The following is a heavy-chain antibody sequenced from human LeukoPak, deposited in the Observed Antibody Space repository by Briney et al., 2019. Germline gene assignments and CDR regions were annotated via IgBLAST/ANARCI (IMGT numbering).Heavy chain of an antibody. Sequence: PSETLSLTCTVSGGSISSYYWSWIRQPPGKGLEWIGFIYYSGSTNYNPSLKSRVTISVDTSKNQFSLKLSSVTAADTAVYYCAREYYYYMDVWGKGTTVTVSS. J-gene: IGHJ6*03. V-gene: IGHV4-59*01. CDR1: GGSISSYY. CDR2: IYYSGST. CDR3: AREYYYYMDV.